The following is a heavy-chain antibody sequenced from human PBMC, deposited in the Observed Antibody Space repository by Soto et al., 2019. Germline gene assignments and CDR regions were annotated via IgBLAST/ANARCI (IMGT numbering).Heavy chain of an antibody. D-gene: IGHD6-13*01. CDR2: IYYSGST. CDR3: AHETGIAAAGTRINWFDP. CDR1: GGSISSSSYC. J-gene: IGHJ5*02. Sequence: TLSLTCTVSGGSISSSSYCWGWIRQPPGKGLEWIGSIYYSGSTYYNPSLKSRVTISVDTSKNQLSLKLSSVTAADTAVYYCAHETGIAAAGTRINWFDPWGQGTLVTVSS. V-gene: IGHV4-39*01.